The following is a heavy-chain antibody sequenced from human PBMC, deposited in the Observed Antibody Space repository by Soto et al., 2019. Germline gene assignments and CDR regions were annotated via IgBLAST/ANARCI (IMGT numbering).Heavy chain of an antibody. D-gene: IGHD3-10*01. V-gene: IGHV3-53*01. CDR3: VRPLPSGRNYGMDV. CDR2: IYNDGTT. CDR1: GLSVMNNY. Sequence: WGSLRLSCTASGLSVMNNYIIWFRQSPGMGLEWVSVIYNDGTTYYADSVKGRFTISRDTSKNTLSLQMDSLRAEDTAVYYCVRPLPSGRNYGMDVWGQGTTVTVSS. J-gene: IGHJ6*02.